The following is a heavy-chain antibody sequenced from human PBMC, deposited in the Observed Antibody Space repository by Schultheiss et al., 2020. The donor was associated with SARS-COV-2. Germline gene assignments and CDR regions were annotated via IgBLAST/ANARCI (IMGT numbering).Heavy chain of an antibody. CDR3: AKAHRIQLWLHGSY. V-gene: IGHV3-30*04. CDR1: GFTFSSYA. CDR2: ISYDGSNK. J-gene: IGHJ4*02. Sequence: GESLKISCAASGFTFSSYAMHWVRQAPGKGLEWVAVISYDGSNKYYADSVKGRFTISRDNSKNTLYLQMNSLRAEDTAVYYCAKAHRIQLWLHGSYWGQGTLVTVSS. D-gene: IGHD5-18*01.